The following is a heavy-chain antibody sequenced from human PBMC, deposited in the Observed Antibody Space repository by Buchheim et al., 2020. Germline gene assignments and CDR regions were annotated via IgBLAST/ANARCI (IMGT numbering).Heavy chain of an antibody. CDR1: GFTFSSYG. CDR3: AKDSQWLKPEYFDC. J-gene: IGHJ4*02. Sequence: QVQLVESGGGVVQPGRSLRLSCAASGFTFSSYGMHWVRQAPGKGLEWVAVISYDGSNKYYADSVRGRFTISRDNSENTPCLQMNSLRAEDTAVYYCAKDSQWLKPEYFDCWGQGTL. CDR2: ISYDGSNK. D-gene: IGHD6-19*01. V-gene: IGHV3-30*18.